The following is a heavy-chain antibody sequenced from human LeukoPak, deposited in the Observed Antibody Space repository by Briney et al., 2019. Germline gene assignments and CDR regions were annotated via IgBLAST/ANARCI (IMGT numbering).Heavy chain of an antibody. CDR3: ARRIAAAGPPTN. V-gene: IGHV4-59*12. CDR2: LYYSGST. J-gene: IGHJ4*02. Sequence: SETLSLTCTVSGGSISSYYWSWIRQPPGKGLEWIWYLYYSGSTNYNPSLKSRVTISVDTSKNQFSLKLSSVTAADTAVYYCARRIAAAGPPTNWGQGTLVTVSS. D-gene: IGHD6-13*01. CDR1: GGSISSYY.